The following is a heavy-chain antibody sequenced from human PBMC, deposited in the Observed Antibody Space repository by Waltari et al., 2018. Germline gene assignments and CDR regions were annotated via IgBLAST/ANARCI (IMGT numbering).Heavy chain of an antibody. Sequence: QVQLVQSGAEVKKPGASVKVSCKASGYTFTGYYMHWVRQAPGQGLEWMGWINPNSGGTNYAQKFQGWVTMTRDTSIRTAYMELSRLRSDETAVYYCARSSRNNTVLEWTGMPYYYGMDVWGQGTTVTVSS. D-gene: IGHD3-3*01. J-gene: IGHJ6*02. CDR2: INPNSGGT. V-gene: IGHV1-2*04. CDR3: ARSSRNNTVLEWTGMPYYYGMDV. CDR1: GYTFTGYY.